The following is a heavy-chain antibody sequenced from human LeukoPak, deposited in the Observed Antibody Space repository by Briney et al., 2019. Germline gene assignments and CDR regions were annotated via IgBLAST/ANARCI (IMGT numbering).Heavy chain of an antibody. CDR1: GYTLTELS. V-gene: IGHV1-24*01. J-gene: IGHJ4*02. D-gene: IGHD3-9*01. CDR3: ATQRVRYTLTGYYSYYFDY. Sequence: ASVKVSCKVSGYTLTELSMHWVRQAPGKGLEWMGGFDPEDDETIYAQKFQGRVTMTEDASTDTAYMELSSLRSEDTAVYYCATQRVRYTLTGYYSYYFDYWGQGTLVTVSS. CDR2: FDPEDDET.